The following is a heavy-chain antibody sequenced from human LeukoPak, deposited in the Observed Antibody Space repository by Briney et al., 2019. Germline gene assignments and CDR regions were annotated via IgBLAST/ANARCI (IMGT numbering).Heavy chain of an antibody. CDR2: IYTSGST. J-gene: IGHJ6*03. D-gene: IGHD1-1*01. V-gene: IGHV4-4*07. Sequence: SGTLSLTCTVSGGSISSYYWSWIRQPAGKGLEWIGRIYTSGSTNYNPSLKSRVTMSVDTSKNQFSLKLSSVTAADTAVYYCARVAGTTYYYYYMDVWGKGTTVTVSS. CDR1: GGSISSYY. CDR3: ARVAGTTYYYYYMDV.